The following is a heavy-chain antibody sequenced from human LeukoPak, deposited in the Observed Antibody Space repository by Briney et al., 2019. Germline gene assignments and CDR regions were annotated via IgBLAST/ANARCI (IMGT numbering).Heavy chain of an antibody. J-gene: IGHJ4*02. Sequence: GGSLRLSSAASGFTVITNDMTWVRQAPGKGLEWGSVLYSDGNTKYADSVQGRFTISRDNSKNTLYLEMNSLSPDDTAVYYCARGVEPLAANTLAYWGQGTLVTVSS. D-gene: IGHD1-14*01. CDR2: LYSDGNT. CDR3: ARGVEPLAANTLAY. CDR1: GFTVITND. V-gene: IGHV3-53*01.